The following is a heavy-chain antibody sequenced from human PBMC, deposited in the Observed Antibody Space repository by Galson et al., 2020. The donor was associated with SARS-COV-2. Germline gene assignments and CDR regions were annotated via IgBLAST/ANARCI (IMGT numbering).Heavy chain of an antibody. Sequence: SGPTLVKPTQTLTLTCTFSGFSLSTSGMCVSWIRQPPGKALEWLALLDWDDDKYYSTSLKTRLTISKDTSKNQVVLTMTNMDPVDTATYYCARTTYDILTGYYNAFDIWGQGTMVTVSS. CDR2: LDWDDDK. CDR1: GFSLSTSGMC. V-gene: IGHV2-70*01. D-gene: IGHD3-9*01. J-gene: IGHJ3*02. CDR3: ARTTYDILTGYYNAFDI.